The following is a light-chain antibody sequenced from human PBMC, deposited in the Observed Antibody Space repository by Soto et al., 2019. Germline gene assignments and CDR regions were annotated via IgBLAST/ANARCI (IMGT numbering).Light chain of an antibody. Sequence: EIVMTQSPATLSVSLGERATLSCRASQSVSSNVAWYQQRPGQAPRLLIYRASTRATGIPARFSGSGSGTEFTLTISSLQSEDFAVYYCQQYHNLWTFGQGTKVDSK. J-gene: IGKJ1*01. CDR3: QQYHNLWT. V-gene: IGKV3-15*01. CDR2: RAS. CDR1: QSVSSN.